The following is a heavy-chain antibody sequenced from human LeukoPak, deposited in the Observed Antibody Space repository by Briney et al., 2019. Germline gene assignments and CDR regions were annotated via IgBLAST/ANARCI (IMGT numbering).Heavy chain of an antibody. CDR2: IYTSGTT. J-gene: IGHJ4*02. D-gene: IGHD6-13*01. CDR1: GGSIRSYT. CDR3: ARETYRDAWYGDV. V-gene: IGHV4-4*07. Sequence: SETLSLTCSVSGGSIRSYTWSWTRQPAGKGLEWIGRIYTSGTTNYNPSFESRVTMSVDTSKDQFSLKLSSVTVADTAMYYCARETYRDAWYGDVWGQGTPIAVSS.